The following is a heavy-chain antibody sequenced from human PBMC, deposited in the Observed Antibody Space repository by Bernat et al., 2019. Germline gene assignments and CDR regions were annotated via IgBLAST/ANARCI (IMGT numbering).Heavy chain of an antibody. J-gene: IGHJ4*02. V-gene: IGHV3-23*01. Sequence: EVQLLESGGGLVQPGGSLRLSCAASGFTFSSYAMSWVRQAPGKGLEWVSAISGSGGSTYYADSVKGRFTISRDNSKNTLYLQMNSLRAEDTAVYYCARPTYYYGSGSYLGPLDYWGQGTLVTVSS. D-gene: IGHD3-10*01. CDR3: ARPTYYYGSGSYLGPLDY. CDR2: ISGSGGST. CDR1: GFTFSSYA.